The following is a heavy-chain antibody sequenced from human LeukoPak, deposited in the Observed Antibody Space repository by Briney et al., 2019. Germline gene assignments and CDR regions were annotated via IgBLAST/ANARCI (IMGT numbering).Heavy chain of an antibody. CDR2: IYPGDSDT. CDR3: ARRVYRYCSSTSCYDGYYFDY. CDR1: GYSFTSYW. J-gene: IGHJ4*02. D-gene: IGHD2-2*01. V-gene: IGHV5-51*01. Sequence: GESLKISCKGSGYSFTSYWIGWVRQMPGKGLEWMGIIYPGDSDTRYSPSFQGQVTISADKSISTAYLQWSSLKASDTAMYYCARRVYRYCSSTSCYDGYYFDYWGQGTLVTVSS.